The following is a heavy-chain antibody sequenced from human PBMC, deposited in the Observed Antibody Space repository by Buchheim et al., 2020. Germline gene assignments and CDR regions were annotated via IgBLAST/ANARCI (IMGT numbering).Heavy chain of an antibody. V-gene: IGHV4-59*08. CDR1: GGSISSYY. J-gene: IGHJ6*02. CDR3: ARHLIYCTSTSCYGGYYYGMDV. Sequence: QVQLQESGPGLVKPSETLSLTCTVSGGSISSYYWSWIRQPPGKGLEWIGYMYSSGSTNYKSSLKSRVSISAATSKNQFSLKLSSVTAADTAAYYCARHLIYCTSTSCYGGYYYGMDVWGQGTT. CDR2: MYSSGST. D-gene: IGHD2-2*01.